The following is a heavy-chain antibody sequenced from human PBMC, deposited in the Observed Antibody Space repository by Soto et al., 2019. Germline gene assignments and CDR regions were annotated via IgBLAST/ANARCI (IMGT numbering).Heavy chain of an antibody. CDR2: IIPIFGTA. D-gene: IGHD2-8*01. Sequence: GASVKVSCKASGGTFSSYAISWVRQAPGQGLEWMGGIIPIFGTANYAQKFQGRVTITADESTSTAYMELSSLRSEDTAVYYCARVVSIVRRCSCRCIVWCEWCSAWVHW. CDR3: ARVVSIVRRCSCRCIVWCEWCSAWVH. J-gene: IGHJ1*01. CDR1: GGTFSSYA. V-gene: IGHV1-69*13.